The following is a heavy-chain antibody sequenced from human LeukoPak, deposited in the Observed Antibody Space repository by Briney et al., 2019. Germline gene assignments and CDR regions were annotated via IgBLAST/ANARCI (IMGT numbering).Heavy chain of an antibody. CDR1: GYAFTNYA. CDR2: IRTYNGDT. D-gene: IGHD5-12*01. Sequence: ASVKVSCKTSGYAFTNYAITWVRQPPGQGLEWIGWIRTYNGDTNYAPKLQGRLTMTTDTSTRTVYLDMRSLTSDDTAVYYCASRLIVAPRAGDAFDIWGQGTMVTVSS. V-gene: IGHV1-18*01. CDR3: ASRLIVAPRAGDAFDI. J-gene: IGHJ3*02.